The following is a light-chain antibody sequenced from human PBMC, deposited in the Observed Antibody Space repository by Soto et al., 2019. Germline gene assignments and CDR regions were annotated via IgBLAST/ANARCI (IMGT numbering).Light chain of an antibody. CDR3: HSYDYRRDT. Sequence: DIELTQSPGSLSLSPGERATLSCRASQSVTSDYLAWYQQKPGQPPRLLIYGASKRATGIPDRFSGTGSGTDFTLTISRLEPEDSAVYLCHSYDYRRDTFGQGTKLEIK. V-gene: IGKV3-20*01. CDR1: QSVTSDY. CDR2: GAS. J-gene: IGKJ2*01.